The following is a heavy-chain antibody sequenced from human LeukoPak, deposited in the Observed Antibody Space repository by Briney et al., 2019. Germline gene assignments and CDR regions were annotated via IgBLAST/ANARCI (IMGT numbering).Heavy chain of an antibody. J-gene: IGHJ3*02. D-gene: IGHD2-15*01. CDR1: GFTFSRYG. CDR2: ISYDGTNK. V-gene: IGHV3-30*03. Sequence: GGSLRLSCAASGFTFSRYGMHWVRQAPGKGLEWVAVISYDGTNKYYADSVKGRFTISRDNSKNTLYLQMNSLRAEDTAVYYCARQYCSGGSCYSFLAFDIWGQGTMVTVSS. CDR3: ARQYCSGGSCYSFLAFDI.